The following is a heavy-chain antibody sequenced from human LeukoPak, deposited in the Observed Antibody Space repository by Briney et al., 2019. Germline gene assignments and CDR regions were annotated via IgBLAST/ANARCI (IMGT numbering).Heavy chain of an antibody. J-gene: IGHJ3*02. CDR2: INPNSGGT. CDR1: GYTFTGYY. V-gene: IGHV1-2*02. CDR3: ARVNYYDRNDAFDI. Sequence: ASVKVSCKASGYTFTGYYMHWVRQAPGQGLEWMGWINPNSGGTNYAQKFQGRVTMTRDTSISTAYMELSRLRSDDTAVYYCARVNYYDRNDAFDIWGQGTMVTVPS. D-gene: IGHD3-22*01.